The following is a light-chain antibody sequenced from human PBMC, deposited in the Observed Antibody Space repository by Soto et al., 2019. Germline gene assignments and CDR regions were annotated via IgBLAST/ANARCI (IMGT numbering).Light chain of an antibody. CDR3: QSYDKSLSGHVV. J-gene: IGLJ2*01. CDR2: SDT. Sequence: QSVLMQPPSVSGAPGQRVTISCTGSSSNLGSSFDVHWYRHLPGTAPELLIYSDTYRPSGVPDRFSASKSGTSASLAITGLQAEDEADYYCQSYDKSLSGHVVFGGGTKLTVL. V-gene: IGLV1-40*01. CDR1: SSNLGSSFD.